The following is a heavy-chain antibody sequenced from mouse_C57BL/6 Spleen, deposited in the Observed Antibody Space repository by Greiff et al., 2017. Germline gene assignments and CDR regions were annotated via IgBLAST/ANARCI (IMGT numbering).Heavy chain of an antibody. V-gene: IGHV3-6*01. CDR2: IRYDGSN. D-gene: IGHD1-1*01. Sequence: EVQLQQSGPGLVKPSQSLSLTCSVSGYSITSGYYWNWIRQFPGNQLEWMGYIRYDGSNNYNPSLKNRISITRDTSKNQYFLKLNSVTTEDTATYYGARITTVERYWYFDVWGTGTTVTVSS. J-gene: IGHJ1*03. CDR3: ARITTVERYWYFDV. CDR1: GYSITSGYY.